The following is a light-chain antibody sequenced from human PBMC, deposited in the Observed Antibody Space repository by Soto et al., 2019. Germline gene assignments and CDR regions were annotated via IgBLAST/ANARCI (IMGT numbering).Light chain of an antibody. CDR3: NSYTSGSTYV. CDR2: EVN. V-gene: IGLV2-14*01. Sequence: QSVLTQAAAVSGSPGQSITISCTGTSSDVGGYNSVSWYQQHPGKAPTLMIYEVNNRPSGVSNRFSGSKSGNTASLTISGLQAEDEADYYCNSYTSGSTYVLGTGTKVTVL. J-gene: IGLJ1*01. CDR1: SSDVGGYNS.